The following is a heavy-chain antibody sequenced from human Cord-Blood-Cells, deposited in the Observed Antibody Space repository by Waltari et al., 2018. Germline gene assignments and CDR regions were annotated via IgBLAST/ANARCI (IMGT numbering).Heavy chain of an antibody. CDR3: ARERVLYCSSTSCYEIWYFDL. V-gene: IGHV4-38-2*02. CDR2: IYHSGST. Sequence: QVQLQESGPGLVKPSETLSLTCAVSGYSISSGYYWGWIRQPPGQGLEWIGSIYHSGSTYYNPSLKRRVTISVDTSKNQFSLKLSSVTAADTAVYYCARERVLYCSSTSCYEIWYFDLWGRGTLVTVSS. D-gene: IGHD2-2*01. J-gene: IGHJ2*01. CDR1: GYSISSGYY.